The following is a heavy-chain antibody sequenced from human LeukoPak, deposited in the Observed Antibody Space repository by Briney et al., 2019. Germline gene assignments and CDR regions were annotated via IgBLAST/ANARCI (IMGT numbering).Heavy chain of an antibody. D-gene: IGHD3-9*01. CDR2: IYYSGST. V-gene: IGHV4-59*08. J-gene: IGHJ3*02. CDR1: RGSISSYY. CDR3: ARHALSGVRYFDSRWAFDI. Sequence: SETLSLTCSVSRGSISSYYWSWIRQPPGKGLEWIGYIYYSGSTNYNPSLKSRVTISVDTSKNQFSLKLSSVTAADTAVYYCARHALSGVRYFDSRWAFDIWGQGTMVTVSS.